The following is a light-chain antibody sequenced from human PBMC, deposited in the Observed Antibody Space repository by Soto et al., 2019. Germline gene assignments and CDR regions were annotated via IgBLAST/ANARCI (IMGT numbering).Light chain of an antibody. V-gene: IGLV2-8*01. J-gene: IGLJ1*01. CDR2: EVN. Sequence: QSALTQPPSASGSPGQSVAISCTGTSSDVGGYNYVSWYQQHPGKAPKLMIYEVNKRPSGVPDRFSGSKSGNTASLTVSGLQAEDEADYYCSSYAGSSNVFGTGTKXTVL. CDR3: SSYAGSSNV. CDR1: SSDVGGYNY.